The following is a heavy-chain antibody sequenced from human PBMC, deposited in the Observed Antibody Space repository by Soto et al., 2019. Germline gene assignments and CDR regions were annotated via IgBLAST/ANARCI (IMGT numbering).Heavy chain of an antibody. V-gene: IGHV4-34*01. Sequence: QVQLQQWGAGLLKPAETLSLTCAVYGGSFSGYYWSWIRQPTGKGLELIGEINHGGSTNYNPSLKSRVTISVDTSKNQFSLKRSSVTAADTAVYYCAKTMAMVRGVKGWFDPWGQGTLVTVSS. D-gene: IGHD3-10*01. CDR3: AKTMAMVRGVKGWFDP. CDR1: GGSFSGYY. J-gene: IGHJ5*02. CDR2: INHGGST.